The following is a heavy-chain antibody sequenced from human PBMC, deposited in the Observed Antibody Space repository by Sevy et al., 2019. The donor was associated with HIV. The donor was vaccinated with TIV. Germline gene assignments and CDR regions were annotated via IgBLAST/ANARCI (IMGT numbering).Heavy chain of an antibody. V-gene: IGHV4-59*01. CDR2: IYYTGSA. J-gene: IGHJ4*02. CDR3: ARDDASNPRDLDY. Sequence: SETLSLTCSVSGGSISSYFWTWIRQPPGKGLEWIGHIYYTGSANYNPSLKSRVTISIDKSKSQFSLNLSSVTAADTAVYYCARDDASNPRDLDYWGQGALVTVSS. CDR1: GGSISSYF. D-gene: IGHD3-3*01.